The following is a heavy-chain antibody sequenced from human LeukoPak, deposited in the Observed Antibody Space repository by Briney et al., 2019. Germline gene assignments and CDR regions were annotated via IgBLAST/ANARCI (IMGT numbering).Heavy chain of an antibody. V-gene: IGHV4-59*08. D-gene: IGHD1-26*01. CDR1: GGSINSYY. J-gene: IGHJ4*02. CDR2: IYYSGST. Sequence: SETLSLTCTVSGGSINSYYWSWIRQPPGKGLEWIGYIYYSGSTNYNPSLKSRVTISVDTSKNQFSLKLSSVTAADTAVYYCARSISHISGSYPDYWGQGTLVTVSS. CDR3: ARSISHISGSYPDY.